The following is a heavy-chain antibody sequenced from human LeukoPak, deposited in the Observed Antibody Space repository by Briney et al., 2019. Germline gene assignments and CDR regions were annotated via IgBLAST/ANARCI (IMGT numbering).Heavy chain of an antibody. Sequence: SETLSLTCTVSGGSISSSSYYWGWIRQPPGKGLEWIGSIYYSGSTYYNTSLKSRVTISVDTYKNQFPLKLSSVTAADTAVYYCARLDYYDSSGYLDYWGQGTLVTVSS. V-gene: IGHV4-39*01. J-gene: IGHJ4*02. CDR2: IYYSGST. CDR3: ARLDYYDSSGYLDY. D-gene: IGHD3-22*01. CDR1: GGSISSSSYY.